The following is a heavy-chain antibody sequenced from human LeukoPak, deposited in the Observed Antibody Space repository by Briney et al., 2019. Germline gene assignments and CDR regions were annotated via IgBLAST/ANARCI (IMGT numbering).Heavy chain of an antibody. CDR1: GGSISSYY. V-gene: IGHV4-59*08. CDR2: IYYSGST. Sequence: SETLSLTCTVSGGSISSYYWGWVRQPPGKGLGWVGYIYYSGSTNYNPSLKSRVTISVDTSKNQFSLKLSSVTAADTAVYYCASPHEYSSSWYTLGYWGQGTLVTVSS. CDR3: ASPHEYSSSWYTLGY. J-gene: IGHJ4*02. D-gene: IGHD6-13*01.